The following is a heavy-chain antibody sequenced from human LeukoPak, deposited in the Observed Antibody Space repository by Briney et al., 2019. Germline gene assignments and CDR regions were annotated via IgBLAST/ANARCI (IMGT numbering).Heavy chain of an antibody. Sequence: GASVKVSCKASGYTFTSYAVHWVRQAPGQRREWMGWINAGNGNTKYSQKFQGRVTITRDTSASTAYMELSSLRSEDTAVYYCARLTYYYDSSGQNWFDPWGQGTLVTVSS. CDR2: INAGNGNT. CDR3: ARLTYYYDSSGQNWFDP. D-gene: IGHD3-22*01. CDR1: GYTFTSYA. V-gene: IGHV1-3*01. J-gene: IGHJ5*02.